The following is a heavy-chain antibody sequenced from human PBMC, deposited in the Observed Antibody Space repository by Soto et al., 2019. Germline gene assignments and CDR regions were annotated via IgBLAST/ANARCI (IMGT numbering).Heavy chain of an antibody. CDR2: IYYSGSS. D-gene: IGHD2-2*01. J-gene: IGHJ5*02. CDR1: GGSISSSSYY. CDR3: VRHGQPVLVKNWVDP. Sequence: PSETLSLTCTVSGGSISSSSYYWGWIRQPPGKGLEYIGSIYYSGSSYYNPSLKSRVTMSVDTSKNQFSLKLKLSSVTAADTAVYYCVRHGQPVLVKNWVDPWGQGTLVTVSS. V-gene: IGHV4-39*01.